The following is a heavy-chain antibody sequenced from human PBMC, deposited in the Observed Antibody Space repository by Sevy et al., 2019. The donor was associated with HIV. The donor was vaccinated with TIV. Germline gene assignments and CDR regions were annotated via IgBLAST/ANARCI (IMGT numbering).Heavy chain of an antibody. J-gene: IGHJ4*02. D-gene: IGHD2-8*01. CDR3: AREGCTKPHDY. CDR2: LSFGCGEI. CDR1: GFTFSKYS. Sequence: GGSLRLSCAASGFTFSKYSMSWVRQPPGKGLEWVSTLSFGCGEINYAYSLKGRFTISIDNSKSSVYLQMNNLRPEDTAVYYCAREGCTKPHDYWGQGTLVTVSS. V-gene: IGHV3-23*01.